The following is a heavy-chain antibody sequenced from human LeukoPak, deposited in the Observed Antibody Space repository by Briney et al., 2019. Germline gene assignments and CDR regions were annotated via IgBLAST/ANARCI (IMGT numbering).Heavy chain of an antibody. Sequence: TGGSLRLSCTASKFTFMNYAMHWVRQAPGKGLEWLSTIGSAGGSIFYADSVKGRFTISRDNSKSTLFLQMGSLRVEDTALYYCAKRGEVSTYYYFESWGQGALVTVSS. D-gene: IGHD2/OR15-2a*01. CDR3: AKRGEVSTYYYFES. V-gene: IGHV3-23*01. CDR1: KFTFMNYA. CDR2: IGSAGGSI. J-gene: IGHJ4*02.